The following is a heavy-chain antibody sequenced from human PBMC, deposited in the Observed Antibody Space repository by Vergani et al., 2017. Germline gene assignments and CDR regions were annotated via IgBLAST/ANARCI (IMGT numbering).Heavy chain of an antibody. CDR2: INDNGFNT. Sequence: EVQLLESGGNLIQPGGSLRLSCGASGFTFSSYAMTWVRLAPGKGLQWVSAINDNGFNTYYSDSVKGRFTISRDNSKNTLYLQMNSLRAEDTAVYYCAKRVIANYYMDVWGTGTTVTASS. D-gene: IGHD2-21*01. CDR1: GFTFSSYA. CDR3: AKRVIANYYMDV. J-gene: IGHJ6*03. V-gene: IGHV3-23*01.